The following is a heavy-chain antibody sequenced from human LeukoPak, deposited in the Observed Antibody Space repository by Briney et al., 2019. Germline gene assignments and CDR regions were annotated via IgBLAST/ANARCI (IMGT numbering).Heavy chain of an antibody. Sequence: GASVKVSCKASGYTFTRYFIHWVRQAPGRGLEWMGTINPSGGSTGYAQKSQGRVTMTGDTSTSTVYMELSSLRSEDTAVYYCAREGGGGIDIEPSFDYWGQGTLVTVSS. V-gene: IGHV1-46*01. D-gene: IGHD2-15*01. CDR1: GYTFTRYF. CDR2: INPSGGST. J-gene: IGHJ4*02. CDR3: AREGGGGIDIEPSFDY.